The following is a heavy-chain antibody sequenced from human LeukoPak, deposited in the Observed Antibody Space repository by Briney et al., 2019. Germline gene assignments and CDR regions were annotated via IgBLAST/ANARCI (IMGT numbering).Heavy chain of an antibody. D-gene: IGHD5-18*01. CDR2: ISGSCCST. J-gene: IGHJ5*01. V-gene: IGHV3-23*01. Sequence: ISGSCCSTYYADSVKGRFTISRDNSKNTLYLQMNSLRAEDTAVYYCAKGDSYGPNWSDYWGQGTLVTVSS. CDR3: AKGDSYGPNWSDY.